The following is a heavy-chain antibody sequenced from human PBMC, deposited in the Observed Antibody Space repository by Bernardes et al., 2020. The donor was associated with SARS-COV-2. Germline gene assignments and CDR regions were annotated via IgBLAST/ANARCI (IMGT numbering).Heavy chain of an antibody. CDR1: GFTFDDYA. V-gene: IGHV3-9*01. CDR3: VKDLGVVTAAIGF. D-gene: IGHD2-21*02. J-gene: IGHJ4*02. Sequence: GGSLRLSCVASGFTFDDYAMHWVRQVPGKGPEWLAGIRRASGIIGYEDSVKGRFTISRDDAKNSLYLHMDRLRSEDTALYYCVKDLGVVTAAIGFWGQGTLVTVSS. CDR2: IRRASGII.